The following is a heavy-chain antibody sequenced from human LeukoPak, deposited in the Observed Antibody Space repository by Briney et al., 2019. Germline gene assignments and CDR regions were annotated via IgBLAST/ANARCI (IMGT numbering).Heavy chain of an antibody. CDR2: IIPIFGTA. D-gene: IGHD6-13*01. V-gene: IGHV1-69*13. CDR1: GGTFSSYA. Sequence: SVKVSCKASGGTFSSYAISWVRQAPGQGLEWMGGIIPIFGTANYAQKFQGRVTITADESTSTAYMELSSLRFEDTAVYYCARDRRGYSSSWLPYYYYGMDVWGQGTTVTVSS. J-gene: IGHJ6*02. CDR3: ARDRRGYSSSWLPYYYYGMDV.